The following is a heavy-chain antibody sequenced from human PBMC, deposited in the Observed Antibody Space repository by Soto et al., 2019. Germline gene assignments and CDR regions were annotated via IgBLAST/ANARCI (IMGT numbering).Heavy chain of an antibody. CDR1: GFTFSSYG. D-gene: IGHD6-6*01. CDR3: AKTAGIATRTDAFDI. Sequence: QVQLVESGGGVVQPGRSLRLSCAASGFTFSSYGMHWVRQAPGKGLEWVAVILYDGSNKYYADSVKGRFTISRDNSKNTLYLLMNSLITEDTAVYYCAKTAGIATRTDAFDIWGQGTMDTVSS. V-gene: IGHV3-30*18. CDR2: ILYDGSNK. J-gene: IGHJ3*02.